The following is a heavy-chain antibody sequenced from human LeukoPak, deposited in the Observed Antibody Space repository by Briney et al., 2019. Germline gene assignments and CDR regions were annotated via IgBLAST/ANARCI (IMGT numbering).Heavy chain of an antibody. Sequence: GGSLRLSCAASGFTFSSYAMSWVRQAPGKGLEWVSAISGGGSSTYYADSVKGRFTISRDNSKNTLYLQMDSLRVEDTAVYYCARGDYYDSSGYYTGHWGQGTLVTVSS. V-gene: IGHV3-23*01. CDR2: ISGGGSST. D-gene: IGHD3-22*01. J-gene: IGHJ4*02. CDR1: GFTFSSYA. CDR3: ARGDYYDSSGYYTGH.